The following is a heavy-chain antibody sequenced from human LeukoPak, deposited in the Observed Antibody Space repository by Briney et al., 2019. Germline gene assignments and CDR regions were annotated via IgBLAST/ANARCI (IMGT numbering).Heavy chain of an antibody. Sequence: PGGSLRLSCAAPGFTFSSYEMNWVRQAPGKGLEWVSYISGRGSTIYYADSVKGRFTISRDNAKNSLYLQMNSLRAEDTAVYYCAREIFRWGGYWGQGTLVTVSS. D-gene: IGHD3-3*01. CDR3: AREIFRWGGY. J-gene: IGHJ4*02. CDR2: ISGRGSTI. V-gene: IGHV3-48*03. CDR1: GFTFSSYE.